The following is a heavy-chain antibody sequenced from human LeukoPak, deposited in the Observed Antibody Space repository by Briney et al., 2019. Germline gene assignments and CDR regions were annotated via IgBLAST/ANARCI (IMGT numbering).Heavy chain of an antibody. D-gene: IGHD3-22*01. CDR3: ARGDYYDSSGYYPYYYGMDV. V-gene: IGHV1-69*02. CDR1: GGTFSSYT. CDR2: IIPILGIA. Sequence: ASVKVSCKASGGTFSSYTISWVRQAPGQGLEWMGRIIPILGIANYAQKFQGRVTITADKSTSTAYMELSSLRSEDTAVYYCARGDYYDSSGYYPYYYGMDVWGQGTTVTVSS. J-gene: IGHJ6*02.